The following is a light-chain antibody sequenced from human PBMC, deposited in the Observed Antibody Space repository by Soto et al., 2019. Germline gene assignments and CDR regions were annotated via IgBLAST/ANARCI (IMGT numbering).Light chain of an antibody. J-gene: IGKJ4*01. CDR1: QTVSRF. Sequence: ETVLTQSPATLSLSPGERATLSCRASQTVSRFLAWYQQKPGQAPRLLIYRVSNRATCVPARFSGSGSGTDFALSISSLEPEDSGVYYCQQRFTWPLTFGGGTKVEI. CDR3: QQRFTWPLT. CDR2: RVS. V-gene: IGKV3-11*01.